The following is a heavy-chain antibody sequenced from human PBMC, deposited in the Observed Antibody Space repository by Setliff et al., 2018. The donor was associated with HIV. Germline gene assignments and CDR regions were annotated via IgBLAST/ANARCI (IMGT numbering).Heavy chain of an antibody. Sequence: GGSLRLSCAGSGFSFSAYYMTWIRQAPGKGLEWVSSIISSSTNIYYADSMKGRFTISRDKAGNSLYLQMNNVRAEDTAVYYCTRMIPPRSNRFSSGWFDYWGQGTVVTVSS. CDR1: GFSFSAYY. J-gene: IGHJ4*02. V-gene: IGHV3-21*01. CDR2: IISSSTNI. D-gene: IGHD6-19*01. CDR3: TRMIPPRSNRFSSGWFDY.